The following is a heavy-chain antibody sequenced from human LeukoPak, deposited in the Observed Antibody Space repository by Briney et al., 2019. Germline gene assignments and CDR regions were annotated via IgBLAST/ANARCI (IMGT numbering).Heavy chain of an antibody. CDR1: GGSISSSSYY. J-gene: IGHJ4*02. D-gene: IGHD1-26*01. CDR3: AKSGGDGLIDY. Sequence: PSETLSLTCTVSGGSISSSSYYWGWIRQPPGKGLEWIGSIYYSGSTYYNASLQSRVTISIETSKNQISLSLNSVTAADTAIYYCAKSGGDGLIDYWGQGTLVTVSS. V-gene: IGHV4-39*01. CDR2: IYYSGST.